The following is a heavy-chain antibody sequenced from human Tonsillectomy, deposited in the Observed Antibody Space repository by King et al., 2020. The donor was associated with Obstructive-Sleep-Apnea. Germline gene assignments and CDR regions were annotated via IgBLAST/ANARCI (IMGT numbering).Heavy chain of an antibody. CDR2: SNWDSGRL. V-gene: IGHV3-9*01. J-gene: IGHJ4*02. CDR1: GFTLDDYA. CDR3: AKDKYYDILTGSTFDY. D-gene: IGHD3-9*01. Sequence: VQLVESGGGLIQPGRSLRLSCAASGFTLDDYAMPLFRQAPGKGLEWGSGSNWDSGRLGYAESVKGRFTISRDNAKNSLYLQMNSLRPEDTAFYYCAKDKYYDILTGSTFDYWGQGTLVTVSS.